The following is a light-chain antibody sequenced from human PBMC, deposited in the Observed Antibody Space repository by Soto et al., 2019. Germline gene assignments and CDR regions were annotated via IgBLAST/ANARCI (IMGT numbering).Light chain of an antibody. J-gene: IGLJ1*01. CDR2: ANN. CDR1: SSNIGTNN. CDR3: QSYDSNLNGLYV. V-gene: IGLV1-40*01. Sequence: QAVVTQPPSVSRAPGQRVTISCTGSSSNIGTNNVHWYQHLPGAAPKVLIYANNNRPSGVPDRFSVSKSGTSASLAITGLQAEDEADYYCQSYDSNLNGLYVFGTGTKVTVL.